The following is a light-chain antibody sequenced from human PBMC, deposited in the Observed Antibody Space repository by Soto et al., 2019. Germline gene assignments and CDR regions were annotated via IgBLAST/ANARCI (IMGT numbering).Light chain of an antibody. Sequence: QSVLTQPPSASGTPGQRVTISCSGSSSNIGSNYVYWYQQLPGTVPKLLIYRNNQRPSGVPDRFSGSKSGTSASLAISGLRSEDEADYYCAAWDDSLSGLHVVFGGGTKLTVL. CDR3: AAWDDSLSGLHVV. CDR1: SSNIGSNY. J-gene: IGLJ2*01. V-gene: IGLV1-47*01. CDR2: RNN.